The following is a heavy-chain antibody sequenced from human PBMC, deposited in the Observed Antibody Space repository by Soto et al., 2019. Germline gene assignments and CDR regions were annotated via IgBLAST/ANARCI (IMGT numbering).Heavy chain of an antibody. J-gene: IGHJ4*02. CDR1: GFTFSSYW. D-gene: IGHD2-2*01. CDR3: ARDRGCSSTICYAPRQYYFDY. CDR2: IKQDGSEK. V-gene: IGHV3-7*01. Sequence: GGSLRLSCAASGFTFSSYWMSWVRQAPGKGLEWVANIKQDGSEKYYVDSVKGRFTISRDNAKNSLYLQMNSLRAEDTAVYYCARDRGCSSTICYAPRQYYFDYWGQGTLVTVSS.